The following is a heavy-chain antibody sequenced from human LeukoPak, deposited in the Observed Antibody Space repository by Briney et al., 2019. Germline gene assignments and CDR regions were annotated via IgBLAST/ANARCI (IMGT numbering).Heavy chain of an antibody. Sequence: ASVKVSCKASGYTLTRYAINWLRQAPGQGLEWMGWINTNTGNPTYAQGFTGRFVFSLDTSVSTAYLQIFSLNVEDTAVYYCTRDTFTYGSSTFDIWGQGTMVTVSS. D-gene: IGHD3-16*01. V-gene: IGHV7-4-1*01. CDR3: TRDTFTYGSSTFDI. J-gene: IGHJ3*02. CDR2: INTNTGNP. CDR1: GYTLTRYA.